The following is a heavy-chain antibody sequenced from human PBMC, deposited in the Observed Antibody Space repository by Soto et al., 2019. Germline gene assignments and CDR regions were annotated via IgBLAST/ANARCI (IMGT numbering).Heavy chain of an antibody. V-gene: IGHV3-21*01. J-gene: IGHJ4*02. Sequence: PGGSLRLSCAASGFTFSSYSINWVRQAPGKGLEWVSSITSSSGFLYYADSLKGRFTISRDNARNSLYLQMHSLRAEDTAVYYCARETASGNTNLDYWGQRTLVAFSS. D-gene: IGHD1-7*01. CDR1: GFTFSSYS. CDR3: ARETASGNTNLDY. CDR2: ITSSSGFL.